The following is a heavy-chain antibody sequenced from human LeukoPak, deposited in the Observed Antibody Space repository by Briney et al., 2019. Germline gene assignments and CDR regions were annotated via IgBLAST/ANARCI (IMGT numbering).Heavy chain of an antibody. CDR1: GGTFSSYA. D-gene: IGHD6-13*01. Sequence: GASVKVSCKASGGTFSSYAISWVRQAPGQGLEWMGGIIPIFGTANYAQKFQGRVTITADKSTSTAYMELSSLRSEDTAVYYCARSVAAAGTDWFDPWGQGTLVTVSS. CDR3: ARSVAAAGTDWFDP. J-gene: IGHJ5*02. CDR2: IIPIFGTA. V-gene: IGHV1-69*06.